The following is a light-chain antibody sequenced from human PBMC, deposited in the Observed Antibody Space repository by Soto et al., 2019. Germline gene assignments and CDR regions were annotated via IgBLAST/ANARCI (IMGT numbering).Light chain of an antibody. CDR1: QSISNS. V-gene: IGKV3-11*01. J-gene: IGKJ5*01. Sequence: EIVLTQSPAILSVSPGERATLSCRASQSISNSLAWYQQKPGQAPRLIINDAFNRATGIPARFSGSGSGTDFTLTISSLEPEDFAVYYCQQRSNWPPITFGQGTRLEIK. CDR2: DAF. CDR3: QQRSNWPPIT.